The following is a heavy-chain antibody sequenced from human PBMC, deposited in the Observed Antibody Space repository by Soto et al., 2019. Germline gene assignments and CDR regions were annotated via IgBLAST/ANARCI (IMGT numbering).Heavy chain of an antibody. Sequence: QVQLVESGGGVVQPGRSLRLSCAASGFTFSSYGMHWVRQAPGKGLEWVAVISYDGSNKYYADSVKGRFTISRDNSKNTLYLQMSSLRAEDTAVYYCAKDRLELEGRWYYYGMDVWGQGTTVTVSS. D-gene: IGHD1-7*01. CDR2: ISYDGSNK. CDR1: GFTFSSYG. CDR3: AKDRLELEGRWYYYGMDV. V-gene: IGHV3-30*18. J-gene: IGHJ6*02.